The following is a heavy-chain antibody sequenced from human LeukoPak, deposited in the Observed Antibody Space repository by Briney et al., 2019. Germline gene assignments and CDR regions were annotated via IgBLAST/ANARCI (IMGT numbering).Heavy chain of an antibody. CDR3: ARVSGVVGATPFDH. V-gene: IGHV3-30*04. CDR2: ISYDESNK. J-gene: IGHJ4*02. Sequence: GGSLRLSCAASGFTVSSSSMNWVRQAPGKGLEGVAGISYDESNKYYADSVKGRFTISRDNSKNTLYLQMNSLRADDTAVYYCARVSGVVGATPFDHWGQGTLVTVSS. D-gene: IGHD1-26*01. CDR1: GFTVSSSS.